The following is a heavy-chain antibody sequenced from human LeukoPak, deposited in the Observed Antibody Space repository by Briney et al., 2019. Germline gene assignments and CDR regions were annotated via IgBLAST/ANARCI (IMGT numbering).Heavy chain of an antibody. D-gene: IGHD3-16*01. V-gene: IGHV1-3*03. CDR1: GYTFTNYA. J-gene: IGHJ4*02. Sequence: ASVKVSCKASGYTFTNYAMHWVRQAPGQRLEWMGWINTGNGNTKYSQEFQGRVTITRDTSANTAYMELSSLRSEDMAVYYCARGSSYGFSMGYWGQGTLVTVSS. CDR3: ARGSSYGFSMGY. CDR2: INTGNGNT.